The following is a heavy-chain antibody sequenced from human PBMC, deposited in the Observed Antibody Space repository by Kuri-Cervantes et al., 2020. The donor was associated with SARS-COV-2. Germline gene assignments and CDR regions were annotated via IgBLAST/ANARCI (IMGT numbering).Heavy chain of an antibody. V-gene: IGHV3-7*05. CDR1: AFTFSTYW. D-gene: IGHD6-19*01. Sequence: LSLTCAAPAFTFSTYWMTWVRQAPGKGLECVANINQDGSENYYVDSVKGRFTISRDNAKNSLYLQMNNLKIEDTAVYHCAKEGAPYSSGSSDYWGQGTLVTVSS. J-gene: IGHJ4*02. CDR3: AKEGAPYSSGSSDY. CDR2: INQDGSEN.